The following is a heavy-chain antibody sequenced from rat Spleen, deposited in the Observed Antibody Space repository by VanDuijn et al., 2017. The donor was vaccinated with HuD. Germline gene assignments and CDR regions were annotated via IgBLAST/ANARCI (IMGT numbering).Heavy chain of an antibody. Sequence: EVQLVESGGGLVQPGRSLKLSCAASGFTFSDYNMAWVRQAPKKGLEWVATISPDGGTTYYPDTLKGRFVISKDNAKNTGYLQMTNLRSEDTAMYYCASELGHNWFAYWGQGTLVTVS. CDR2: ISPDGGTT. CDR1: GFTFSDYN. V-gene: IGHV5-7*01. D-gene: IGHD5-1*01. CDR3: ASELGHNWFAY. J-gene: IGHJ3*01.